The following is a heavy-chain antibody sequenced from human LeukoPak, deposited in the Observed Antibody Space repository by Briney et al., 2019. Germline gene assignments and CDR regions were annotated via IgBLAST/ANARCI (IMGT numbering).Heavy chain of an antibody. Sequence: SETLSLTCTVSGGSIISYYWSWIRQSPQKGLEWIAYIHSSGKTNYNPSLKSRVTISVDTSKNQFSLKVTSMTAADTGVYYCTRSFPGIVGAADFWGQGTLVTVSS. CDR2: IHSSGKT. V-gene: IGHV4-59*01. J-gene: IGHJ4*02. CDR1: GGSIISYY. D-gene: IGHD6-13*01. CDR3: TRSFPGIVGAADF.